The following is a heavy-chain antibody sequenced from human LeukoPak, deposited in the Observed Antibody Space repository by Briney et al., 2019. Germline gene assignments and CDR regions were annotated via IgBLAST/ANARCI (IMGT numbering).Heavy chain of an antibody. CDR3: ARDNFDILTGYLTNYFDY. CDR2: ISSSGSTI. D-gene: IGHD3-9*01. CDR1: GFTFSSYE. J-gene: IGHJ4*02. V-gene: IGHV3-48*03. Sequence: GGSLRLSCAASGFTFSSYEMNWVRQAPGKGLEWVSYISSSGSTIYYADSVKGRFTISRDNAKNSLYLQMNSLRAEDTAVYYCARDNFDILTGYLTNYFDYWGQGTLVTVSS.